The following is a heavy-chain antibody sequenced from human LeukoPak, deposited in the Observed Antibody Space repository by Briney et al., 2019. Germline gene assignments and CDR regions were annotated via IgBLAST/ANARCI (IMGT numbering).Heavy chain of an antibody. D-gene: IGHD3-16*01. CDR1: GFTFSRYW. CDR2: IKQDGSEK. Sequence: GGSLRLSCAASGFTFSRYWMSWVRQAPGKGLEWVANIKQDGSEKYYVDSVKGRFTISRDNAKNSLYLQMNSLRAEDTAVYYCVKPDYHRFDYWGQGTLVTVSS. CDR3: VKPDYHRFDY. J-gene: IGHJ4*02. V-gene: IGHV3-7*01.